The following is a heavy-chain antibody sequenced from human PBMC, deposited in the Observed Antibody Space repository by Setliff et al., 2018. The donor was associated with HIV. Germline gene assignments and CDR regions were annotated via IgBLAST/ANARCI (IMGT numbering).Heavy chain of an antibody. Sequence: SETLSLTCTVSGGSFSSSTYSWGWIRQPPGLGLEWIGSIHSSGTTDYNPSLKSRVAMSVDTSRSQFSLKLTSVTAADTAVYYCARHKTNYDFYAFDVWGQGTTVTVSS. J-gene: IGHJ3*01. D-gene: IGHD3-3*01. CDR3: ARHKTNYDFYAFDV. CDR1: GGSFSSSTYS. V-gene: IGHV4-39*01. CDR2: IHSSGTT.